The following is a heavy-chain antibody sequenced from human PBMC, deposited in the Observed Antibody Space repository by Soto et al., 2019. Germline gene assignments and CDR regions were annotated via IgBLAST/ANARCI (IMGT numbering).Heavy chain of an antibody. Sequence: GGSLRLSCAASGFTVSSNYMSWVRQAPGKGLEWVSVIYSGGSTYYADSVKGRFTISRDNSKNTLYLQMNSLRAEDTAVYYCAKGGPFSSGSWFDPWGQGTLVTVSS. V-gene: IGHV3-66*01. J-gene: IGHJ5*02. CDR3: AKGGPFSSGSWFDP. D-gene: IGHD6-25*01. CDR1: GFTVSSNY. CDR2: IYSGGST.